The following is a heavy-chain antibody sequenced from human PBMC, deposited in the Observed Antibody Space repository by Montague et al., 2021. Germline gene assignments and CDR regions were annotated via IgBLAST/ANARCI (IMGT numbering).Heavy chain of an antibody. Sequence: SETLSLTCTVSGGSTSSTSYYWGWIRQPPGKELESIGVLYYNGSTYHNPSLKSRVTVSIDTSMNQFSLKLISVTAADTAVYFCSRSLYCKGGSYYSGFDPWGQGTLVTVSS. CDR1: GGSTSSTSYY. CDR2: LYYNGST. J-gene: IGHJ5*02. CDR3: SRSLYCKGGSYYSGFDP. V-gene: IGHV4-39*01. D-gene: IGHD1-26*01.